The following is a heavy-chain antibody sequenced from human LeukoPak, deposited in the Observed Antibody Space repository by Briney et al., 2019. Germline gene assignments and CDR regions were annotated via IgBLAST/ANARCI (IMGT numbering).Heavy chain of an antibody. D-gene: IGHD6-6*01. CDR1: GFSVSYYY. J-gene: IGHJ4*02. V-gene: IGHV3-30-3*01. Sequence: GGSLRLSCAASGFSVSYYYMSWVRQAPGRGLEWVAVISYDGSNKYYADSVKGRFTISRDNSKNTLYLQMNSLRAEDTAVYYCATPGGARQLVYYFDYWGQGTLVTVSS. CDR2: ISYDGSNK. CDR3: ATPGGARQLVYYFDY.